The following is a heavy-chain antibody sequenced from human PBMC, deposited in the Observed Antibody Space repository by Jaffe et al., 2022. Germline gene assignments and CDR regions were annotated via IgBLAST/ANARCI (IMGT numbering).Heavy chain of an antibody. CDR3: ARHYGGLLSGFDY. D-gene: IGHD4-17*01. V-gene: IGHV4-39*01. Sequence: QLQLQESGPGLVKPSETLSLTCTVSGGSISSSSYYWGWIRQPPGKGLEWIGSIYYSGSTYYNPSLKSRVTISVDTSKNQFSLKLSSVTAADTAVYYCARHYGGLLSGFDYWGQGTLVTVSS. J-gene: IGHJ4*02. CDR1: GGSISSSSYY. CDR2: IYYSGST.